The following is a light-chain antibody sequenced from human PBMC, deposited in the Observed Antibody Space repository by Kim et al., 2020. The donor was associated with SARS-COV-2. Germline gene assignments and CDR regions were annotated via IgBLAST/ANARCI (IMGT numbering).Light chain of an antibody. CDR3: QQYISYPLT. J-gene: IGKJ4*01. CDR2: KAS. V-gene: IGKV1-5*03. Sequence: GDRDTITCRASQDINRYVAWYKRKTEKAPTLLISKASDVEYGVSSKCSGSGAGTEFTLTLSGLRPDDFATYYCQQYISYPLTFGGGTKVDIK. CDR1: QDINRY.